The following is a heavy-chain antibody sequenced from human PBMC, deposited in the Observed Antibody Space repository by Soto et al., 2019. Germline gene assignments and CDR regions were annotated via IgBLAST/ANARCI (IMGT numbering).Heavy chain of an antibody. J-gene: IGHJ5*02. V-gene: IGHV3-33*01. Sequence: QVQLVESGGGVVQPGRSLRLSCAASGFSFSAYGMHWVRQAPGKGLEWVGVISYDGSDTYYGDSEKGRFLISRENSKNTLYLQMNSLRADDTAVYYCARDRFGGTQGTNWLDPWGQGTLVIVSS. CDR2: ISYDGSDT. CDR3: ARDRFGGTQGTNWLDP. CDR1: GFSFSAYG. D-gene: IGHD1-26*01.